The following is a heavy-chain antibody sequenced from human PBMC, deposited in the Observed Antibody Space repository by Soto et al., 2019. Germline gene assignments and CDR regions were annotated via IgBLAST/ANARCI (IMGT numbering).Heavy chain of an antibody. CDR1: GYTFTGYY. D-gene: IGHD3-22*01. CDR2: INPNSGGT. V-gene: IGHV1-2*02. Sequence: QVQLVQSGAEVKKPGASVKVSCKASGYTFTGYYMHWVRQAPGQGLEWMGWINPNSGGTNYAQKFQGRVTITADESTSTAYMELSSLRSEDTAVYYCARDPEGYYYEFDYWGQGTLVTVSS. J-gene: IGHJ4*02. CDR3: ARDPEGYYYEFDY.